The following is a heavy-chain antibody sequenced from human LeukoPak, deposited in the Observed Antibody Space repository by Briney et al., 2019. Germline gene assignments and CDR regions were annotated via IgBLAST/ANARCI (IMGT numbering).Heavy chain of an antibody. D-gene: IGHD3-10*01. CDR1: GFHLCSYA. CDR2: ITYSGGNT. CDR3: AKDPSDLGGSGSYNYFDC. Sequence: GRALILSCAASGFHLCSYAISWVRQAPGKGLEWVSTITYSGGNTYYADAEKRRFSISRDNSNKTLYLQMKTLRAEDTVVYYCAKDPSDLGGSGSYNYFDCWGQGTLVTVSS. V-gene: IGHV3-23*01. J-gene: IGHJ4*02.